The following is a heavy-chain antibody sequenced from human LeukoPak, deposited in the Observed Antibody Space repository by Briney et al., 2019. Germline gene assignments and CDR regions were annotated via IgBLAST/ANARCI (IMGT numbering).Heavy chain of an antibody. CDR3: ASGRGSLIDFDY. Sequence: ASVKVSCKASGGTFSSYAISWVRQATGQGLEWMGWMNPNSGNTGYAQKFQGRVTMTRNTSISTAYMELSSLRSEDTAVYYCASGRGSLIDFDYWGQGTLVTVSS. V-gene: IGHV1-8*02. J-gene: IGHJ4*02. CDR1: GGTFSSYA. D-gene: IGHD5-12*01. CDR2: MNPNSGNT.